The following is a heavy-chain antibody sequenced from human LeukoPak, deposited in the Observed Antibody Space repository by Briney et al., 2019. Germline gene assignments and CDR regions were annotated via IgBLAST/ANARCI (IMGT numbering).Heavy chain of an antibody. Sequence: GGSLRLSCAASGFMFSSNWMSWVRLAPGKGLEWVANVKEDGTETYYVDSVKGRFTISRDNAKNSLYLQMNSLRVEDTAVYYCAKSWYSGSYYDYWGQGTLVTVSS. CDR1: GFMFSSNW. V-gene: IGHV3-7*03. CDR2: VKEDGTET. J-gene: IGHJ4*02. D-gene: IGHD1-26*01. CDR3: AKSWYSGSYYDY.